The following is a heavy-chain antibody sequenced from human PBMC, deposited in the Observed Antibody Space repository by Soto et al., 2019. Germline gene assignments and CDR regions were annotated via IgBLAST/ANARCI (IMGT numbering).Heavy chain of an antibody. CDR2: INTAGSTK. D-gene: IGHD2-15*01. Sequence: GGSLRLSCAASGFTFSNFEMHWVRQAPGKGLEWVSYINTAGSTKYYAESVKGRFTISRDNARNSLFLQMNSLRAEDTAVYYCARAECSSPDSLTDYYSYGLDVWGQGSTVTVSS. J-gene: IGHJ6*02. CDR3: ARAECSSPDSLTDYYSYGLDV. V-gene: IGHV3-48*03. CDR1: GFTFSNFE.